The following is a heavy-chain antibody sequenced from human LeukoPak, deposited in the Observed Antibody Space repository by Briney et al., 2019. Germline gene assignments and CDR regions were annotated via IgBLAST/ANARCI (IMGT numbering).Heavy chain of an antibody. CDR3: ARDHNYYDSSGYYPLDY. D-gene: IGHD3-22*01. CDR1: GFTFSNYY. Sequence: PGGSLRLSCAASGFTFSNYYMSWIRQAPGKGLEWVSYISSSGSTIYYADSVKGRFTTSRDNAKNSLYLQMNSLRAEDTAVYYCARDHNYYDSSGYYPLDYWGQGTLVTVSS. V-gene: IGHV3-11*01. CDR2: ISSSGSTI. J-gene: IGHJ4*02.